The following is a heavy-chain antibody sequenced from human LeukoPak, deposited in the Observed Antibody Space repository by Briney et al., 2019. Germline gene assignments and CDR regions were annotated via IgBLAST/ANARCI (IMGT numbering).Heavy chain of an antibody. CDR2: INQDGSEK. Sequence: GGSLRLSCAASGFTFSFFWMSWVRQAPGKGLEWVANINQDGSEKYYVDSVKGRFTISRDNAKNSLYLQMNSLRVEDTAVYYCARHPHYYHRSGSFVSGVDYWGQGTLVTVSS. D-gene: IGHD3-22*01. J-gene: IGHJ4*02. CDR1: GFTFSFFW. CDR3: ARHPHYYHRSGSFVSGVDY. V-gene: IGHV3-7*01.